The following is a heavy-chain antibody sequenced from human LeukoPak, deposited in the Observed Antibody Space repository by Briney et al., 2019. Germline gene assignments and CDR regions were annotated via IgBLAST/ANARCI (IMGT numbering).Heavy chain of an antibody. CDR2: IYYSGST. V-gene: IGHV4-39*01. CDR3: ARRSYTAMAD. Sequence: SDTLSLTCTVSGGSISSSSYYWGWIRQPPGKGLEWIGSIYYSGSTYYDPSLKSRVTISVDTSKNQFSLKLSSVTAADTAVYYCARRSYTAMADWGQGTLVTVSS. D-gene: IGHD5-18*01. J-gene: IGHJ4*02. CDR1: GGSISSSSYY.